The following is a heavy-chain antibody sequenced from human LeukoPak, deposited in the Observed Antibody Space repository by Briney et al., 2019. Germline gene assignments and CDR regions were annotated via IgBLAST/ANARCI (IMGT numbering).Heavy chain of an antibody. CDR1: GYNFRNYG. CDR3: ARDSARGYSYGYNAFDI. D-gene: IGHD5-18*01. J-gene: IGHJ3*02. V-gene: IGHV1-18*01. CDR2: ITAGNGST. Sequence: ASVKVSCKASGYNFRNYGIGWVRQAPRQGLEWMGWITAGNGSTNYAQKVQGRVTMTTDTSTSTDYMELRSLRSDDTAVYFCARDSARGYSYGYNAFDIWGQGTMVTVSS.